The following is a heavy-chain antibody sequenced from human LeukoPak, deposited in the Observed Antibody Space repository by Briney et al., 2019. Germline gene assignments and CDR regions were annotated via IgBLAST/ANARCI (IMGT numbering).Heavy chain of an antibody. Sequence: GGSLRLSCAASGFTVDSNHGSWVRQAPGKGLEWVSLIYSGGNTYYADSVKGRFTISRDNSKNTLYLQMKSLRAEDTAVYYCAREGDDHRSFDYWGQGTLVTVSS. J-gene: IGHJ4*02. CDR2: IYSGGNT. CDR1: GFTVDSNH. D-gene: IGHD5-24*01. CDR3: AREGDDHRSFDY. V-gene: IGHV3-66*01.